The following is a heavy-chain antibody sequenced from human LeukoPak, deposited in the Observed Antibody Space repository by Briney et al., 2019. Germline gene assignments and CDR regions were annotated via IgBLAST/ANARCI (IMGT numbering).Heavy chain of an antibody. D-gene: IGHD6-6*01. CDR3: ARVDPDSSSTLEVFDY. Sequence: SETLPLTCTVSGGSISSYYRRWIRQPPGKGLEWIGYIYYSGSTNYNPSLKSRVSILVDTSKNQFSLKLSSVTAADTAVYYCARVDPDSSSTLEVFDYWGQGTLVTVSS. CDR1: GGSISSYY. V-gene: IGHV4-59*01. J-gene: IGHJ4*02. CDR2: IYYSGST.